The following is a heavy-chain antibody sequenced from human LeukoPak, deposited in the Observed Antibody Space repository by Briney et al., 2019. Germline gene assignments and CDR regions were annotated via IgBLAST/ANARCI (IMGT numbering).Heavy chain of an antibody. CDR2: MKEDGSVK. CDR3: ARIGYSSSAFDF. V-gene: IGHV3-7*01. CDR1: GFTFTHYW. D-gene: IGHD5-18*01. Sequence: GGSLRLSCAASGFTFTHYWMSWVRQAPGKGLEWVANMKEDGSVKYFVDSVKGRFTLSRDNAKNLVYLQMNSLRAEDTAVYYCARIGYSSSAFDFWGQGTMVTVSS. J-gene: IGHJ3*01.